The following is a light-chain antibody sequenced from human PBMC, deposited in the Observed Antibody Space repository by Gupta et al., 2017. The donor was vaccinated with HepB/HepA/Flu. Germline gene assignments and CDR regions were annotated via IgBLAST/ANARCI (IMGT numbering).Light chain of an antibody. CDR2: GAS. V-gene: IGKV3-20*01. J-gene: IGKJ4*01. CDR3: QQYVNSVT. Sequence: EIVLTQSPGTLSLPPGERATLSCRASQSIRGGYVAWYQEKPGQAPRLLIYGASSRASGIPDRFSGSGSGTDFTLTIIRLEPEDFALYYCQQYVNSVTFGGGTKVEIK. CDR1: QSIRGGY.